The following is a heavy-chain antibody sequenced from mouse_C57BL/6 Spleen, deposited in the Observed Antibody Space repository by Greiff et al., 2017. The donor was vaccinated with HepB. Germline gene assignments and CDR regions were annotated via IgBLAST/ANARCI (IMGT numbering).Heavy chain of an antibody. Sequence: VQLQQSGPVLARPGASVKMSCKTSGYTFTSYWMHWVKQRPGQGLEWIGAIYPGNSDTSYNQKFKGKAKLTAVTSASPAYMELSSLTNEDSAVYYCTRGGTRNYFDYWGQGTTLTVSS. CDR2: IYPGNSDT. CDR3: TRGGTRNYFDY. D-gene: IGHD3-3*01. CDR1: GYTFTSYW. V-gene: IGHV1-5*01. J-gene: IGHJ2*01.